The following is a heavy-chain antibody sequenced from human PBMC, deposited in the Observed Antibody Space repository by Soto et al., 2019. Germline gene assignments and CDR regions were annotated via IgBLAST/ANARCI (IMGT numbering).Heavy chain of an antibody. V-gene: IGHV3-21*06. CDR2: TSSTTNYI. CDR3: ARESEDLTSNFDY. CDR1: GFTFTRYS. J-gene: IGHJ4*02. Sequence: GGSLRLSCAASGFTFTRYSMNWVRQAPGKGLEWVSSTSSTTNYIYYGDSMKGRFTISRDNAKNSLYLEMNSLRAEDTAVYYCARESEDLTSNFDYWGQGTLVTVSS.